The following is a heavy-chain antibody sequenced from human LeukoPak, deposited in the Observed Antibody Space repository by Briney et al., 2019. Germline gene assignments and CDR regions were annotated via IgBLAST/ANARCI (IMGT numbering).Heavy chain of an antibody. CDR1: GFTFSSYSMN. V-gene: IGHV4-39*01. Sequence: GSLRLSCAASGFTFSSYSMNWVRQAPGKGLEWIGSIYYSGSTYYNPSLKSRVTISVDTSKNQFSLKLSSVTAADTAVYYCARHPIDILTGYTYYYMDVWGKGTTVTISS. CDR3: ARHPIDILTGYTYYYMDV. CDR2: IYYSGST. D-gene: IGHD3-9*01. J-gene: IGHJ6*03.